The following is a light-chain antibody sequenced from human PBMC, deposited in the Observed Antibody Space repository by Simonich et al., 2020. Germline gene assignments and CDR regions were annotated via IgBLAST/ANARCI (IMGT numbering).Light chain of an antibody. CDR2: EDN. V-gene: IGLV6-57*01. J-gene: IGLJ3*02. Sequence: NFMLTQPHSVSESPGKTVTISCTRSSGSIASNYVQCYQQRPGRSPTTVLYEDNQRPSGVPDRFSGSIDSSSNSASLTISGLKTEDEADYYCQSYDSSNRVFGGGTKLTVL. CDR1: SGSIASNY. CDR3: QSYDSSNRV.